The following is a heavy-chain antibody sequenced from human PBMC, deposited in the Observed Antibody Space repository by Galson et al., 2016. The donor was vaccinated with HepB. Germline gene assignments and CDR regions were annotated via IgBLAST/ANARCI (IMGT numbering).Heavy chain of an antibody. CDR1: GFTFSYHA. Sequence: SLRLSCAASGFTFSYHAMAWVRQAPGKGLEWVSAISGVSDRTYYAGSMKDRFIISRDNSRNMLFLQLNILRAEDTAIYYCAKESPYSNVRQYYLENWGLGTLVTISS. D-gene: IGHD4-11*01. CDR2: ISGVSDRT. J-gene: IGHJ4*01. CDR3: AKESPYSNVRQYYLEN. V-gene: IGHV3-23*01.